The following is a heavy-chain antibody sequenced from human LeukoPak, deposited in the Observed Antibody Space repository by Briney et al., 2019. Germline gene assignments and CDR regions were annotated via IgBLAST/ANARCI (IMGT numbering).Heavy chain of an antibody. CDR1: GGTFISYT. CDR3: ARDWGYDSSGYNRRKYNWFDP. J-gene: IGHJ5*02. D-gene: IGHD3-22*01. CDR2: IIPILGIA. V-gene: IGHV1-69*04. Sequence: GASVKVSCKASGGTFISYTISRVRQPPGQGREWMGRIIPILGIANFAHKFQGRFTITEDKSKSTAYMELSSLRSEDTAVYYCARDWGYDSSGYNRRKYNWFDPWGQGTLVTVSS.